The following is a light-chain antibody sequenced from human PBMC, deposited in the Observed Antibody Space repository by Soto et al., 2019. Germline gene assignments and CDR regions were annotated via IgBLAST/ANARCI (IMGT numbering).Light chain of an antibody. J-gene: IGKJ3*01. CDR1: QSVSSSY. CDR2: GAS. V-gene: IGKV3-20*01. CDR3: QQYGSSLLT. Sequence: EIVLTQSPGTLSLSPGERATLSCRASQSVSSSYLAWYQQNPGQAPRLLIYGASSRATGIPDRFSGSGSGTEFPLTLSRLEPEDCAVYYCQQYGSSLLTFGPKTKVDIK.